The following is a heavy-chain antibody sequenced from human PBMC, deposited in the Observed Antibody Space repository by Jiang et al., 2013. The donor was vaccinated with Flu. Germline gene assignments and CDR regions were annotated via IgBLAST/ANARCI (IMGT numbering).Heavy chain of an antibody. V-gene: IGHV4-59*08. J-gene: IGHJ3*02. CDR2: IYYSGST. CDR1: SGSISSYY. D-gene: IGHD3-3*01. Sequence: SGLVKPSETLSLTCTVSSGSISSYYWSWIRQPPGKGLEWIGYIYYSGSTNYNPSLKSRVTISVDTSKNQFSLKLSSVTAADTAVYYCARQEYYDFWSGYPHAFDIWGQGTMVTVSS. CDR3: ARQEYYDFWSGYPHAFDI.